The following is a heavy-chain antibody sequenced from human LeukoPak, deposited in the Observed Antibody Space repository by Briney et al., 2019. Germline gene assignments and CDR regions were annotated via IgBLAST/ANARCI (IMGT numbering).Heavy chain of an antibody. D-gene: IGHD2-2*01. V-gene: IGHV1-69*06. Sequence: ASVKVSCKASGYTFTTYAMNWVRQAPGQGLEWMGGIIPIFGTANYAQKFQGRVTITADKSTSTAYMELSSLRSEDTAVYYCARVGPREVVPAALYYYYYMDVWGKGTTVTVSS. CDR1: GYTFTTYA. CDR2: IIPIFGTA. CDR3: ARVGPREVVPAALYYYYYMDV. J-gene: IGHJ6*03.